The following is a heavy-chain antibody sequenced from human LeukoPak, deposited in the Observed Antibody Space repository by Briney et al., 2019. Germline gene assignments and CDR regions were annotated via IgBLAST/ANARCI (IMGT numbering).Heavy chain of an antibody. V-gene: IGHV1-46*01. D-gene: IGHD1-26*01. CDR3: ARALRGGNYEDPLDY. CDR2: INPSGGSA. Sequence: ASVKVSCKASGYTFTGYYMHWVRQVPGQGLEWMGIINPSGGSASSAQKFQGRVTMTRDMSTSTVYMELSSLRSEDTAVYYCARALRGGNYEDPLDYWGQGTLVTVSS. CDR1: GYTFTGYY. J-gene: IGHJ4*02.